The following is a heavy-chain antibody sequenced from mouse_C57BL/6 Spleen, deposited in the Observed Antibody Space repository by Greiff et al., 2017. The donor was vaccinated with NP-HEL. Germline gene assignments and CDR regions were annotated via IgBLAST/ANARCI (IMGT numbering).Heavy chain of an antibody. J-gene: IGHJ2*01. CDR1: GFSLTSYG. D-gene: IGHD2-5*01. Sequence: VMLVESGPGLVQPSQSLSITCTVSGFSLTSYGVHWVRQSPGKGLEWLGVIWSGGSTDYNAAFISRLSISKDNSKSQVFFKMNSLQADDTAIYYCAREELYYSNYEGLDYWGQGTTLTVSS. CDR3: AREELYYSNYEGLDY. V-gene: IGHV2-2*01. CDR2: IWSGGST.